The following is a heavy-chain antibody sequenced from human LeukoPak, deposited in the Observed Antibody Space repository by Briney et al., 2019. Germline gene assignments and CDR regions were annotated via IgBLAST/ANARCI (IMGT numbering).Heavy chain of an antibody. Sequence: ASVKVSCKASGFTFTSSAMQWVRQARGQRLEWIGWIVVGSGNTNYAQKFQGRVTITRDMSTNTAYMELSSLRSEDTAVYYCAAGGRLQSLLDGMDVWGQGTTVTVSS. CDR1: GFTFTSSA. V-gene: IGHV1-58*02. CDR2: IVVGSGNT. D-gene: IGHD4-11*01. J-gene: IGHJ6*02. CDR3: AAGGRLQSLLDGMDV.